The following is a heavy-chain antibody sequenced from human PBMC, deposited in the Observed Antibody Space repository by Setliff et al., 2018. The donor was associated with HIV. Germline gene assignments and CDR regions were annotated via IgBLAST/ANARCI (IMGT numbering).Heavy chain of an antibody. CDR1: RGTFRNSA. J-gene: IGHJ6*03. Sequence: SVKVSCKASRGTFRNSAINWVRQAPGQGLVWMGGIITLFGEANYAQKFQGRVTITADESTSTAYMELNSLRSDDAAVYYCARALAAAHYGSGSYWGYYYMDVWGKGTTVTVS. CDR3: ARALAAAHYGSGSYWGYYYMDV. V-gene: IGHV1-69*13. D-gene: IGHD3-10*01. CDR2: IITLFGEA.